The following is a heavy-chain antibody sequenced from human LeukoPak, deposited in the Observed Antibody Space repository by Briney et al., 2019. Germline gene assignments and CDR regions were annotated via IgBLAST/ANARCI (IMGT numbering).Heavy chain of an antibody. Sequence: KPSQTLSLTCAVDGGSFSGYYWSWIRQPPGKGLESIGEINQIGSTNYNPSLKSRATISVDTSTNQFSLKLRSVTAADTAFYYCARHVTFSGGWFYFGSWGKGTPVTVSS. CDR2: INQIGST. V-gene: IGHV4-34*01. D-gene: IGHD2-15*01. CDR3: ARHVTFSGGWFYFGS. J-gene: IGHJ4*02. CDR1: GGSFSGYY.